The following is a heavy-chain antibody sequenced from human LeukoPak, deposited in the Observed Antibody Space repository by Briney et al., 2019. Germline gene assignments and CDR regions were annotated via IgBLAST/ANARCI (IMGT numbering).Heavy chain of an antibody. D-gene: IGHD3-10*01. Sequence: GGSLRLSCAASGFTSSNYSMNWVRQAPGKGLEWISSISSSSTYIYYADSVKGRFTVSEDNAKNSLYLHMNSMRAEDTVYYYSATSNYPYFYGAGSYFGGGQGPLVIVSS. CDR1: GFTSSNYS. J-gene: IGHJ4*02. CDR2: ISSSSTYI. V-gene: IGHV3-21*01. CDR3: ATSNYPYFYGAGSYFG.